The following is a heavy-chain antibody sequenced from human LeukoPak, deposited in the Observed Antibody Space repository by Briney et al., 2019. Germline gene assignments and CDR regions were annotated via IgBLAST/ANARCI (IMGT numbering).Heavy chain of an antibody. CDR1: GFTFGDYA. CDR3: TRTSSWDLDY. CDR2: IRSKAYGGTT. V-gene: IGHV3-49*04. Sequence: PGGSPRLSCTASGFTFGDYAMSWVRQAPGKGLEWVGFIRSKAYGGTTEYAASVKGRFTISRDDSKSIACLQMNSLKTEDTAVYYCTRTSSWDLDYWGQGTLVTVSS. J-gene: IGHJ4*02. D-gene: IGHD6-13*01.